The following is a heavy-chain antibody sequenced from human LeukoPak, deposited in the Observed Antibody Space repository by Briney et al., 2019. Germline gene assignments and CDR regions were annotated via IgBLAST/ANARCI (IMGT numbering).Heavy chain of an antibody. D-gene: IGHD6-6*01. V-gene: IGHV1-2*06. CDR3: ARDPPSSSGPDY. Sequence: GASVKVSCKASGYTFTGYYMHWVRQAPGQGLEWMGRINPNSGGTNYAQKFQGRVTMTRDTSISTAYMELSRLRSDDTAVYYRARDPPSSSGPDYWGQGTLVTVSS. J-gene: IGHJ4*02. CDR1: GYTFTGYY. CDR2: INPNSGGT.